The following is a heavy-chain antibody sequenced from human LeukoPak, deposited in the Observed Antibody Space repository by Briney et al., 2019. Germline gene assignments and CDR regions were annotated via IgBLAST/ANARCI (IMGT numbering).Heavy chain of an antibody. CDR3: ARQNAVAGTKGLSFEY. CDR1: GGSFSGYY. J-gene: IGHJ4*02. D-gene: IGHD6-19*01. CDR2: INHSGST. Sequence: SETLSLTCAVYGGSFSGYYWSWIRQPPGKGLEWIGEINHSGSTNYNPSLKSRVTISVDTSKNQFSLKLSFVTAADTAVYYCARQNAVAGTKGLSFEYWGQGTLVTVSS. V-gene: IGHV4-34*01.